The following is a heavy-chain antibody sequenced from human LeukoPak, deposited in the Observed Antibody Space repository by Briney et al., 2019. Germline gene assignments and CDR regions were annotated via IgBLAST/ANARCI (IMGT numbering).Heavy chain of an antibody. V-gene: IGHV3-30*02. CDR2: IRYDGSNK. J-gene: IGHJ6*03. CDR1: GFTFSSYG. CDR3: AKGSKAVLFTRDHYMDV. Sequence: GGSLRLSCAASGFTFSSYGIHWVRQAPAKGLEWVAFIRYDGSNKYYADSVRGRFTISRDNSKNTLYLQMNSLRAEDTDVYFCAKGSKAVLFTRDHYMDVWGKGTTVTISS. D-gene: IGHD6-19*01.